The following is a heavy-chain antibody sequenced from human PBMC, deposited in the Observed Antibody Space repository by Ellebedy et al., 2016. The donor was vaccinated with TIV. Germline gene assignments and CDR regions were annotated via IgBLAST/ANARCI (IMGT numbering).Heavy chain of an antibody. CDR2: ISAYNGDI. CDR1: GYTFTSFG. Sequence: ASVKVSCXASGYTFTSFGLSWVRQAPGQGLEWMGWISAYNGDINYAQNFQGRVAMTTDTATSTVHVDLRSLRSDDTAVYYCARVSVDVVIGYHYFYMDIWGKGTTVTVSS. CDR3: ARVSVDVVIGYHYFYMDI. J-gene: IGHJ6*03. D-gene: IGHD6-6*01. V-gene: IGHV1-18*01.